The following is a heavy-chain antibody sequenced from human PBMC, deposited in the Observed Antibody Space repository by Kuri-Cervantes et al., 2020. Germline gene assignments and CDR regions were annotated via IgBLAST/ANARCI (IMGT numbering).Heavy chain of an antibody. CDR1: GFTFSSYW. CDR3: AREYFEDSSGYLY. D-gene: IGHD3-22*01. J-gene: IGHJ4*02. CDR2: ISYDGSNK. Sequence: GESLKISCAASGFTFSSYWMSWVRQAPGKGLEWVAVISYDGSNKYYADSVKGRFTISRDNSKNTLYLQMNSLRAEDTAVYYCAREYFEDSSGYLYWGQGTLVTVSS. V-gene: IGHV3-30-3*01.